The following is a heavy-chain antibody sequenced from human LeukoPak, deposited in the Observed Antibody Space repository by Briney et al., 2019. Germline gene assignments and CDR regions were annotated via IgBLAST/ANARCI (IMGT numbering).Heavy chain of an antibody. CDR1: GFTFSSYG. V-gene: IGHV3-30*03. J-gene: IGHJ4*02. CDR2: ISYDGSNK. D-gene: IGHD3-9*01. CDR3: AQTGLRSFDWLRC. Sequence: GRSLRLSCAASGFTFSSYGMHWVRQAPGKGLEWVAVISYDGSNKYYADSVKGRFTISRDNSKNTLYLQMNSLRAEDTAVYYCAQTGLRSFDWLRCWGQGTLVTVSS.